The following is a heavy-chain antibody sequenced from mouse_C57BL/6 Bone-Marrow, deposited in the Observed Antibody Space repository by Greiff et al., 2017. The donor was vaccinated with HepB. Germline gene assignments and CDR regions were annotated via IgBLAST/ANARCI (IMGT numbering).Heavy chain of an antibody. CDR2: IYPRSGNT. V-gene: IGHV1-81*01. CDR3: AREGYYYGSRGDY. CDR1: GYTFTSYG. D-gene: IGHD1-1*01. J-gene: IGHJ2*01. Sequence: VQRVESGAELARPGASVKLSCKASGYTFTSYGISWVKQRTGQGLEWIGEIYPRSGNTYYNEKFKGKATLTADKSSSTAYMELRSLTSEDSAVYFCAREGYYYGSRGDYWGQGTTLTVSS.